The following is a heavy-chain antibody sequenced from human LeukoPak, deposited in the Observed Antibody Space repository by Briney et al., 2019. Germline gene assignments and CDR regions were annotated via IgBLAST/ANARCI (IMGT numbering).Heavy chain of an antibody. J-gene: IGHJ4*02. D-gene: IGHD5-18*01. CDR2: INQDGSEK. V-gene: IGHV3-7*01. CDR1: GFTFSSYW. Sequence: GGSLRLSCAASGFTFSSYWMSWVRQAPGQGLEWVANINQDGSEKYYVDSVKGRFTMSRDNAKNSLYLQMNSLRAEDTAVYYCARHRGYSYGYRDYWGQGTLVTVSS. CDR3: ARHRGYSYGYRDY.